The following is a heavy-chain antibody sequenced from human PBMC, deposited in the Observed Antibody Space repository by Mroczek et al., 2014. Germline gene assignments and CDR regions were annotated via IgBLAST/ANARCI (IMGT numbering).Heavy chain of an antibody. Sequence: QVQLVESGAEVKKPGASVKVSCKASGYTFTGYYMHWVRQAPGQGLEWMGWINPNSGGTNYAQKFQGRVTMTRDTSISTAYMELSRLRSDDTAVYYCARGNTIFGVVIIPQPFDYWGQGTLVTVSS. CDR1: GYTFTGYY. D-gene: IGHD3-3*01. CDR3: ARGNTIFGVVIIPQPFDY. J-gene: IGHJ4*02. CDR2: INPNSGGT. V-gene: IGHV1-2*02.